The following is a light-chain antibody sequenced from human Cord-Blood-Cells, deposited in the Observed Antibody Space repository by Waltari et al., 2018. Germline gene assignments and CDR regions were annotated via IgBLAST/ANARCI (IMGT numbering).Light chain of an antibody. Sequence: QSALTQPASVSGSPGQSITISCPGTSRDVGGYNYVSWYQQHTGKAPKLMIYDVSNRPSGVSNRFSGSKSGNTASLTISGLQAEDEADYYCSSYTSSSTLVFGTGTKVTVL. CDR3: SSYTSSSTLV. CDR1: SRDVGGYNY. J-gene: IGLJ1*01. V-gene: IGLV2-14*01. CDR2: DVS.